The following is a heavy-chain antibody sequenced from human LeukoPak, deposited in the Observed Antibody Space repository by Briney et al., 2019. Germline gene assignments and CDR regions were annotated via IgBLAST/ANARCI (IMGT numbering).Heavy chain of an antibody. Sequence: PSETLSLTCTVSGGSISSSSYYWGWIRQPPGMGLEWIGSIYYSGSTYYNPSLKSRVTISVDTSKNQFSLKLSSVTAADTAVYYCARHAYDSSGYHYFDYWGQGTLVTVSS. V-gene: IGHV4-39*01. CDR1: GGSISSSSYY. D-gene: IGHD3-22*01. CDR3: ARHAYDSSGYHYFDY. CDR2: IYYSGST. J-gene: IGHJ4*02.